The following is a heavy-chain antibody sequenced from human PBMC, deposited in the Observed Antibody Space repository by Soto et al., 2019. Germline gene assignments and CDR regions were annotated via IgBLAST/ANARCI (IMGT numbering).Heavy chain of an antibody. V-gene: IGHV6-1*01. D-gene: IGHD1-26*01. Sequence: SQTLSLTCAITGDSVSSNSAGWSWVRQSPSRGLEWLGRTYYRSKWYYEYAVSVRGRITINPDTSKNQYSLQLNSVTPEDTAVYYCARGEQYSGRIFDYWGQGTLVTVSS. J-gene: IGHJ4*01. CDR2: TYYRSKWYY. CDR1: GDSVSSNSAG. CDR3: ARGEQYSGRIFDY.